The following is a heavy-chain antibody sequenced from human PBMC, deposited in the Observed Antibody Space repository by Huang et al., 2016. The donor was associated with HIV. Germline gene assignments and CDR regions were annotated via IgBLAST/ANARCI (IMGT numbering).Heavy chain of an antibody. V-gene: IGHV4-34*01. CDR1: GGSFSSYY. Sequence: QVQLHQWGAGLLKPSETLSPTCAVYGGSFSSYYWNWIRQSPGKGLEWIGQINHRGTNTYNPSLKSRVTMSVDTSKNQFSLKLNAVTAADTAVYYCAREIMISFGGPFDPWGQGTLVTVSS. D-gene: IGHD3-16*01. J-gene: IGHJ5*02. CDR2: INHRGTN. CDR3: AREIMISFGGPFDP.